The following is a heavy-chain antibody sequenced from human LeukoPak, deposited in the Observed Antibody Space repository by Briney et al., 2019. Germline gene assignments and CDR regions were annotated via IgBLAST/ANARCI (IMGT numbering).Heavy chain of an antibody. J-gene: IGHJ6*03. D-gene: IGHD3-10*01. Sequence: ASVKVSCKASGGTFTSYDINWVRQATGQGLEWMGWMNPNSGNTGYAQKFQGRVTITRDTSISTAYMELSSLRSEDTAVYYCARGGGAYYYYYMDVWGKGTTVTVSS. CDR2: MNPNSGNT. CDR3: ARGGGAYYYYYMDV. CDR1: GGTFTSYD. V-gene: IGHV1-8*03.